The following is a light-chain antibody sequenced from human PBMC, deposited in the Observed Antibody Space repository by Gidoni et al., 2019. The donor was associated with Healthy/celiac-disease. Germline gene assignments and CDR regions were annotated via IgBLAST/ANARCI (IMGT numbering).Light chain of an antibody. CDR2: EVS. J-gene: IGLJ2*01. CDR3: SSYTSSSTLV. V-gene: IGLV2-14*01. CDR1: SSDVGGYNY. Sequence: SALHPPASASGSPGPSTTISCTGTSSDVGGYNYVSWYQQPPGKAPKLMIYEVSNRPSGVSNRFSGSKSGNTASLTISGLQAEDEADYYGSSYTSSSTLVFGGGTKLTVL.